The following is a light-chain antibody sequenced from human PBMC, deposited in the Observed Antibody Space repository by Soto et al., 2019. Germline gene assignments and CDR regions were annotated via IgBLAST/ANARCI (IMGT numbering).Light chain of an antibody. J-gene: IGKJ4*01. CDR3: QQRFGWPSEVT. CDR2: DAS. Sequence: EIVLTQSPATLSLSPGERATLSCRASQSISSYLAWYQQKPGQAPRLLIYDASNRATGIPARFSGSGSGTDFTLTISSLEPEDFAVYYCQQRFGWPSEVTFGGGTKVEIK. V-gene: IGKV3-11*01. CDR1: QSISSY.